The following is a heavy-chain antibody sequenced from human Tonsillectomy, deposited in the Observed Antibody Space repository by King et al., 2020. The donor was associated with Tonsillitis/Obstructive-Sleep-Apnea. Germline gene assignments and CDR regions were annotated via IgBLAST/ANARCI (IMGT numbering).Heavy chain of an antibody. CDR3: AHKYYYDSSGGDYFDY. D-gene: IGHD3-22*01. CDR2: IYWDDDK. Sequence: ITLKESGPTLVKPTQTLTLTCTFSGFSLSTSGVGVGWIRQPPGKALEWLALIYWDDDKRYSPSLKSRLTITKDTSKNQVVLTMTNMDPVDTATYSCAHKYYYDSSGGDYFDYWGQGTLVTVSS. J-gene: IGHJ4*02. V-gene: IGHV2-5*02. CDR1: GFSLSTSGVG.